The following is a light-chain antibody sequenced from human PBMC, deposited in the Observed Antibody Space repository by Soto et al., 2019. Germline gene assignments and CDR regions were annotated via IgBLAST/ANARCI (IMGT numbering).Light chain of an antibody. CDR3: QQYGSSPRLT. CDR1: QSVTSNY. J-gene: IGKJ4*01. V-gene: IGKV3-20*01. CDR2: GAS. Sequence: EIVLTQSPGTLSLSPGERATLSCRASQSVTSNYLAWYQQTPGQAPRLLFFGASIRATGIPDRFSGSGSGTDFTLTISRLEPEDFAVYYCQQYGSSPRLTFGGGTKVDIK.